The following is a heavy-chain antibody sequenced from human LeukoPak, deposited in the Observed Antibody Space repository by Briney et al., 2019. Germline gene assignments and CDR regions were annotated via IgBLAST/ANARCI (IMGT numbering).Heavy chain of an antibody. CDR1: GFTFSSYS. J-gene: IGHJ4*02. V-gene: IGHV3-21*01. D-gene: IGHD6-13*01. CDR3: ARSSIAAAGHLDY. Sequence: GGSLRLSCAASGFTFSSYSMNWVRQAPGKGLEWVSSISSSSSYIYYADPVKGRFTIPRDNAKNSLYLQMNSLRAEDTAVYYCARSSIAAAGHLDYWGQGTLVTVSS. CDR2: ISSSSSYI.